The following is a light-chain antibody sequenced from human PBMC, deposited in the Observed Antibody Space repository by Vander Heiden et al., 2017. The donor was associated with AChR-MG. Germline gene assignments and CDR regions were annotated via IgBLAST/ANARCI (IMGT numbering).Light chain of an antibody. CDR3: QQYGSSPRLT. Sequence: EIVLTQSTGTLSLSPGDRATLSCRASQSVSSSFLAWYQQKPGQAPRLLIYGASSRATGIPDRFSGSGSGTDFTLTISRLEPEDFAVYYCQQYGSSPRLTFGGGTKVEIK. CDR1: QSVSSSF. CDR2: GAS. V-gene: IGKV3-20*01. J-gene: IGKJ4*01.